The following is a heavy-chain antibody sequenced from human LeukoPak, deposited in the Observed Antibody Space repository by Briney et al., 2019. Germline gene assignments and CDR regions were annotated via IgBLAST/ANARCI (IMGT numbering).Heavy chain of an antibody. CDR2: INHSGST. CDR1: GGSFSGYY. J-gene: IGHJ4*02. V-gene: IGHV4-34*01. Sequence: PSETLSLTCAVYGGSFSGYYWSWIRQPPGKGLEWIGEINHSGSTNYNPSLKSRVTISVDTPKNQFSLKLSSVTAADTAVYYCARAPRRNYCSGGSCYPFDYWGQGTLVTVSS. CDR3: ARAPRRNYCSGGSCYPFDY. D-gene: IGHD2-15*01.